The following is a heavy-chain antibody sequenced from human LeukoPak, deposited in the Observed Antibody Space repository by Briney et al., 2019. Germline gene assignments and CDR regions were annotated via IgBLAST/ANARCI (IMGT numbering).Heavy chain of an antibody. CDR2: IKQDGSEK. V-gene: IGHV3-7*01. CDR1: GFTFSRYW. J-gene: IGHJ2*01. CDR3: AREAPTASDWYFYP. Sequence: PGGSLRLSCAASGFTFSRYWMSWVRQAPGKGLEWVANIKQDGSEKYYVGSVKGRFTISIDNAKNSLFLQMNSLRGDDTALYYCAREAPTASDWYFYPWGSGTLVTVSS.